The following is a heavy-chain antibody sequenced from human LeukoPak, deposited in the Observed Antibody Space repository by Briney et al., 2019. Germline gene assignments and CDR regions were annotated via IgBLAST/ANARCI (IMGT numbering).Heavy chain of an antibody. CDR1: GGSISRSRDY. Sequence: SETLSLTCTVSGGSISRSRDYWGWIRQPPGKGLEWIGSIYHSGSTNYNPSLKSRVTISVDKSKNQFSPKLSSVTAADTAVYYCARGIQLWLPWFDPWGQGTLVTVSS. V-gene: IGHV4-39*07. CDR2: IYHSGST. J-gene: IGHJ5*02. CDR3: ARGIQLWLPWFDP. D-gene: IGHD5-18*01.